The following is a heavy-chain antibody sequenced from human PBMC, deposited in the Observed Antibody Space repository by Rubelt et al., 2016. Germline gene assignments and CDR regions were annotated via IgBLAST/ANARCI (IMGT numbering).Heavy chain of an antibody. Sequence: QVQLVQSGAEVKKPGASVKVSCKASGYTFTGYYMHWVRQAPGQGLEWMGRINPNSGGTNYALKFQGRVTMARNTSISTAYMKLRRLRSEVTAVYYCARGVGTAFDPWGQGTLVTVSS. CDR1: GYTFTGYY. J-gene: IGHJ5*02. V-gene: IGHV1-2*06. CDR2: INPNSGGT. D-gene: IGHD1-1*01. CDR3: ARGVGTAFDP.